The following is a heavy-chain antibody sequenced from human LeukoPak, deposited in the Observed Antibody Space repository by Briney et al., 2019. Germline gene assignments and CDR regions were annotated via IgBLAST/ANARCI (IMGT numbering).Heavy chain of an antibody. Sequence: GASVKVSCKASGYTFTSYDINWVRQPTGQGLEWMGWMNPNSGNRGYAQKFQGRVTITRNTSISTAYMELSSLRSEDTAVYYCARGPISPIVVVPAAPRGNWFDPWGQGTLGTVSS. CDR3: ARGPISPIVVVPAAPRGNWFDP. CDR2: MNPNSGNR. J-gene: IGHJ5*02. D-gene: IGHD2-2*01. V-gene: IGHV1-8*03. CDR1: GYTFTSYD.